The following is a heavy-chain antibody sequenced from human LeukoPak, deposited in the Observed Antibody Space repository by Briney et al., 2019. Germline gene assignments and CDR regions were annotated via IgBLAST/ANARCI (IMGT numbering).Heavy chain of an antibody. V-gene: IGHV3-30-3*01. CDR2: ISHDGSNK. CDR3: ARGADYYGSGSYDY. J-gene: IGHJ4*02. Sequence: PGRSLRLSCAASGFTFSSYAMHWVRQAPGKGLEWVAVISHDGSNKYYADSVKGRFTISRDNSKNTLYLQMNSLRAEDTAVYYCARGADYYGSGSYDYWGQGTLVTVSS. D-gene: IGHD3-10*01. CDR1: GFTFSSYA.